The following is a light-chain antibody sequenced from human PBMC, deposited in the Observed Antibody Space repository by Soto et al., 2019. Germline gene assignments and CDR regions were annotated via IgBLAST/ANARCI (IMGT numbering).Light chain of an antibody. V-gene: IGKV3D-15*01. CDR3: QQYYNWRAIT. Sequence: EIVMTQSPATLSVSPGEGATPSSRASESIANNLACYQQRPGQAPRLLIYGASTRATGIPARFSGSVSGTEFTLSISRLQSEDFALYYCQQYYNWRAITFGQGTRLEIK. J-gene: IGKJ5*01. CDR1: ESIANN. CDR2: GAS.